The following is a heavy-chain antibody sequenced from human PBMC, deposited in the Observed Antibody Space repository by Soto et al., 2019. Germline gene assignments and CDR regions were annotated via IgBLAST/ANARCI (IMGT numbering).Heavy chain of an antibody. V-gene: IGHV4-39*01. J-gene: IGHJ4*02. D-gene: IGHD3-10*01. Sequence: QLQLQESGPGLVKPSETLSLTCTVSGGSISSSSYYWGWIRQPPGKGLEWIGSIYYSGSTYYNPSLKSRVTISVDTSKNQSSLKLSSVTAADTAVYYCASRVRYGSGSRNIDYWGQGTLVTVSS. CDR2: IYYSGST. CDR1: GGSISSSSYY. CDR3: ASRVRYGSGSRNIDY.